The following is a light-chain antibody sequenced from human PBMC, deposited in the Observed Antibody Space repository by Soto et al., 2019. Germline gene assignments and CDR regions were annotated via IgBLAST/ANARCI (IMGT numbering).Light chain of an antibody. CDR3: SSYTSRSTYV. Sequence: QSALTQPASVSESPGQSIAISCTGTSSDIGYYNYVSWYQQHAGKAPKLLIFDVNNRPSGISDRFSGSKSGNTASLTISGLQAEDEADYYCSSYTSRSTYVFGSGTKVTV. V-gene: IGLV2-14*03. J-gene: IGLJ1*01. CDR1: SSDIGYYNY. CDR2: DVN.